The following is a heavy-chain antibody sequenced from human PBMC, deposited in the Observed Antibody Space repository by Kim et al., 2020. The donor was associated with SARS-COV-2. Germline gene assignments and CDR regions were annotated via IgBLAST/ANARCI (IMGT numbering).Heavy chain of an antibody. J-gene: IGHJ1*01. CDR3: ARDRVGGWYLDR. CDR2: IYSSGST. V-gene: IGHV4-59*01. Sequence: SETLSLTCTVSGGSINNYYWSWIRQPPGKGLEWIGYIYSSGSTNYNPSLKSRVTISLDTSRNQISLKLTSVTAADTAVYYCARDRVGGWYLDRWGQGALV. CDR1: GGSINNYY. D-gene: IGHD6-19*01.